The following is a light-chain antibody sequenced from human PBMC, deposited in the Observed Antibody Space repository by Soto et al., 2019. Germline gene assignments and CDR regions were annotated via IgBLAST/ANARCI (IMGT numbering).Light chain of an antibody. CDR2: WES. Sequence: DIVMAQSPDSLAMSLGERATINCKSSVSFLDSSNNKNYIAWYQQKPGQPPKLXIYWESTRESGVPDRLSGSGSGTDLTLTISTLQAEDVAIYHCQQYFTTPITCGQGTRLEIK. CDR3: QQYFTTPIT. J-gene: IGKJ5*01. V-gene: IGKV4-1*01. CDR1: VSFLDSSNNKNY.